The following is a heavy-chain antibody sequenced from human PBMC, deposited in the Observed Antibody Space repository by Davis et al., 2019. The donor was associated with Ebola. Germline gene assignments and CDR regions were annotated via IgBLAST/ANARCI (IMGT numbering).Heavy chain of an antibody. CDR2: ISHSGST. D-gene: IGHD4-17*01. CDR1: GGPTSDYD. V-gene: IGHV4-34*01. CDR3: ARVTTVTTGGWFDP. Sequence: PSETLSLTCAVYGGPTSDYDWSWIRQPPGKGLEWIAEISHSGSTNYYPSLKSRATISVDTSKNQFSLKLSSVTAADTAVYYCARVTTVTTGGWFDPWGQGTLVTVSS. J-gene: IGHJ5*02.